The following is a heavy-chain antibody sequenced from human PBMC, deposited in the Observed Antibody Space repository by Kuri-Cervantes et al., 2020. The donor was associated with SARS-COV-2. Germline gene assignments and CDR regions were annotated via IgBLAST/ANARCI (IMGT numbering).Heavy chain of an antibody. CDR3: ARDGDSGYSSGWIDY. D-gene: IGHD6-19*01. Sequence: GESLKISCAASGFPFSSYGMHWVRQAPGKGLEWVAFIRYDGSNKYYADSVKGRFTISRDNSKNTLYLQMNSLRAEDTAVYYCARDGDSGYSSGWIDYWGQGTLVTVSS. CDR2: IRYDGSNK. V-gene: IGHV3-30*02. CDR1: GFPFSSYG. J-gene: IGHJ4*02.